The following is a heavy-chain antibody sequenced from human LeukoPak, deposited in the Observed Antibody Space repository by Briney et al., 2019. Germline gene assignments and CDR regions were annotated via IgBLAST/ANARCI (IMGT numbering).Heavy chain of an antibody. CDR2: IRTRPHGGTT. Sequence: PWRSLPLSCIASGFTFGDFAMSWVRQAPGKGLEWLGFIRTRPHGGTTEYAASVKARFTISRDDSKSIAYLQMNSLKTEDTAVYYCTRGDGTGVLWGQGTLVTVSS. CDR1: GFTFGDFA. D-gene: IGHD2-8*01. CDR3: TRGDGTGVL. V-gene: IGHV3-49*04. J-gene: IGHJ4*02.